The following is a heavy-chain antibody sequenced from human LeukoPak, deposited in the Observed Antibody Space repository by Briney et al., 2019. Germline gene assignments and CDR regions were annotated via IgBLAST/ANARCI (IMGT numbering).Heavy chain of an antibody. CDR1: GFTFSDYY. V-gene: IGHV3-11*04. Sequence: GGSLRLSCAASGFTFSDYYMTWIRQAPGKGLEWVSYISSSGSTMYYADSVKGRFTISRDDAKNSLYLQMNSLRADDTAVYYCARGRGYSYGYTDYWGQGTLVTVSS. CDR3: ARGRGYSYGYTDY. J-gene: IGHJ4*02. D-gene: IGHD5-18*01. CDR2: ISSSGSTM.